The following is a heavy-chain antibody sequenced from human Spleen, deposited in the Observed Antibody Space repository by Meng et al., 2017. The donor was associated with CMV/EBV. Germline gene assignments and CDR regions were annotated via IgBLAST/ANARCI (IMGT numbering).Heavy chain of an antibody. CDR1: GYSFTNYY. D-gene: IGHD2-2*01. V-gene: IGHV1-46*01. CDR2: INPSGGTT. CDR3: ARDRGCSSTGCYEDY. Sequence: ASVKVSCKASGYSFTNYYMHWVRQAPGQGLEWMGIINPSGGTTNYAQKFQARVTMTRDTSTSTAYMELRSLRSDDTAVYYCARDRGCSSTGCYEDYWGQGTLVTVSS. J-gene: IGHJ4*02.